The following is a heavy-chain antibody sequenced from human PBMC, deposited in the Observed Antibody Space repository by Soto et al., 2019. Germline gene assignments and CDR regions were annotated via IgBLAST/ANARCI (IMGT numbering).Heavy chain of an antibody. D-gene: IGHD3-22*01. Sequence: SQTLPLPCTVSGGSISSYYWLWCRHPPGKGLEWIGYIYFRGTTNYNPSLKSRVTMSADTSKNQFSLKLNSVTAADTAVYYCARMNYYDTSGYPLDYWGQGMMVTVS. J-gene: IGHJ4*02. V-gene: IGHV4-59*01. CDR1: GGSISSYY. CDR2: IYFRGTT. CDR3: ARMNYYDTSGYPLDY.